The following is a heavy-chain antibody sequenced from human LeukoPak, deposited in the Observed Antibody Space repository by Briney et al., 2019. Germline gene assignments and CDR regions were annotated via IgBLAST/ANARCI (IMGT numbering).Heavy chain of an antibody. J-gene: IGHJ4*02. CDR3: VKGGYDFVEVAYFDF. D-gene: IGHD5-12*01. Sequence: GGSQRLSCAASGFSFNNYAMGWVRQAPGKGLEWVSIIIASSGSTFYADSVKGRFTISRDNSKNTLYLQMNSLRVEDTAVYYCVKGGYDFVEVAYFDFWGQGTLVTVS. CDR2: IIASSGST. V-gene: IGHV3-23*01. CDR1: GFSFNNYA.